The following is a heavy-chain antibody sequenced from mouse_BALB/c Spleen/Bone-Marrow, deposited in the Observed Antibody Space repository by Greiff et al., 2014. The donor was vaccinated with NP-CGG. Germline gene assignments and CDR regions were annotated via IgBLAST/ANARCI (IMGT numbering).Heavy chain of an antibody. CDR1: GFNIKDTY. J-gene: IGHJ1*01. CDR3: ATMITDWYFDV. CDR2: IDPANGNT. Sequence: EVMLVESXAELVKPGASVKLSCTASGFNIKDTYMHWVKQRPEQGLEWIGRIDPANGNTKYDPKFQGKATITADTSSNTAYLQLSSLTSEDTAVYYCATMITDWYFDVWGAGTTVTVSS. D-gene: IGHD2-4*01. V-gene: IGHV14-3*02.